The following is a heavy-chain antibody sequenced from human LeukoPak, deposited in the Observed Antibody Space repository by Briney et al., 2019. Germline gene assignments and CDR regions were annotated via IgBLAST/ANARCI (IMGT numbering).Heavy chain of an antibody. V-gene: IGHV3-23*01. Sequence: GGSLRLSCAASGFTFSSYAMSWVRQAPGKGLEWVSAISGSGGSTYYADSVKGRFTVSRDNSKNTLYLQMNSLRAEDTAVYYCAKAQAPYYDILTGYSPDYWGQGTLVTISS. D-gene: IGHD3-9*01. J-gene: IGHJ4*02. CDR3: AKAQAPYYDILTGYSPDY. CDR1: GFTFSSYA. CDR2: ISGSGGST.